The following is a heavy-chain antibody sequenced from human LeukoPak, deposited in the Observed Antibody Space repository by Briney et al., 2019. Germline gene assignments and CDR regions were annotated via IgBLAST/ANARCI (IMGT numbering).Heavy chain of an antibody. D-gene: IGHD5-12*01. Sequence: GGSLRLSCAASGFTFTTYFMNWVRQAPGKGLEWVSSISSSSSYIYYADSVKGRFTISRDNAKNSLSLQMNSLRAEDTAVYYCASQDRGGYDGPVDYWGQGTLVTVSS. CDR3: ASQDRGGYDGPVDY. J-gene: IGHJ4*02. CDR2: ISSSSSYI. V-gene: IGHV3-21*01. CDR1: GFTFTTYF.